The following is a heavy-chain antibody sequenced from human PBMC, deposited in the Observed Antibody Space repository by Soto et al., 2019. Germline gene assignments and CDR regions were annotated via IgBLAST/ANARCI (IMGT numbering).Heavy chain of an antibody. V-gene: IGHV2-5*02. D-gene: IGHD3-16*01. CDR3: VPEGGGDRILDY. CDR1: GFSLSTSGVG. J-gene: IGHJ4*02. Sequence: QITLKESGPALVKPTQTLTLTCTFSGFSLSTSGVGVGWIRQPPGEALEWLALIYWDDYKHFSPSLESRLTIPKYTSKNLVVLQMTNMDPCGTATYYFVPEGGGDRILDYWCQGTLVTVSS. CDR2: IYWDDYK.